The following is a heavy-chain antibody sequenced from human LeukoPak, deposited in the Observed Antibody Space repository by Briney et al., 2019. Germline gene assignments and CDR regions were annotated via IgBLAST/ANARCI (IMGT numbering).Heavy chain of an antibody. V-gene: IGHV3-33*01. CDR1: GFTFSSYG. D-gene: IGHD3-22*01. CDR2: IWYDGSNK. Sequence: GGSLRLSCAASGFTFSSYGMHWVRQAAGKGLEWVAVIWYDGSNKYYADSVKGRFTISRDNSKNTLYLQMNSLRAEDTAVYYCARASRSGYPPFDYWGQGTLVTVSS. CDR3: ARASRSGYPPFDY. J-gene: IGHJ4*02.